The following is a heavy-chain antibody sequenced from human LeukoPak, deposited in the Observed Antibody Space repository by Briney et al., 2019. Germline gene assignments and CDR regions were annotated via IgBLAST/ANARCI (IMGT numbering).Heavy chain of an antibody. J-gene: IGHJ6*03. CDR2: IRYDGSKK. CDR3: AKNGDRGAYCTGGTCYPHFYYYMDV. D-gene: IGHD2-15*01. CDR1: GFTFSSYG. Sequence: GGSLRLSCAASGFTFSSYGMHWVRQAPGKGLEWVTFIRYDGSKKSYADSVKGRFTISRDNSKNTLYLQMNSLRAEDTAIYYCAKNGDRGAYCTGGTCYPHFYYYMDVWGKGTTVTI. V-gene: IGHV3-30*02.